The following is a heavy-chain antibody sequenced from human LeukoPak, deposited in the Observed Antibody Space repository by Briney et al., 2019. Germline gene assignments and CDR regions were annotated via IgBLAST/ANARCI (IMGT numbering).Heavy chain of an antibody. D-gene: IGHD1-26*01. V-gene: IGHV4-59*08. CDR1: GGFLSSYY. CDR2: IFYNGST. J-gene: IGHJ6*02. CDR3: ARQWEQHHGMDV. Sequence: SGTPSPTCTVPGGFLSSYYWSWVRPPPGKGLGWVGYIFYNGSTNYNPSLKSRVTIPVDPSNNQFSLKLSSVPAANTAVYYWARQWEQHHGMDVWGQGTTVTVSS.